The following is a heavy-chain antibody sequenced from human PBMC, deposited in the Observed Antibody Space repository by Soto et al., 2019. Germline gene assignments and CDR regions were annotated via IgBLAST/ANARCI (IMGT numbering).Heavy chain of an antibody. CDR3: AKGYYYDSSGYYYTRRAEYFQH. V-gene: IGHV3-23*01. CDR1: GFTFSSYA. CDR2: ISGSGGST. J-gene: IGHJ1*01. D-gene: IGHD3-22*01. Sequence: EVQLLESGGGLVQPGGSLRLSCAASGFTFSSYAMSWVRQAPGKGLEWVSAISGSGGSTYYADSVKGRFTISRDNSKITLYLQMNSLRAEDTAVYYCAKGYYYDSSGYYYTRRAEYFQHWGQGTLVTVSS.